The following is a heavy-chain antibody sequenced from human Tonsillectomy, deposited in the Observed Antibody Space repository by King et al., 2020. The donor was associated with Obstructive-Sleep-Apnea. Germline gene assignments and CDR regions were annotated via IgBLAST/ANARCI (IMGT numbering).Heavy chain of an antibody. Sequence: VQLVESGGGLVQPGGSLRLSCAASGFTFSSYSMNWVRQAPGKGLEWVSYITSSSNTIYYADSVRGRFTISRDNAKNSLYLQMNSLRAEDTAVYYCARDSVDSGYDSRPIWGQGILVTVSS. V-gene: IGHV3-48*04. CDR3: ARDSVDSGYDSRPI. CDR2: ITSSSNTI. D-gene: IGHD5-12*01. J-gene: IGHJ4*02. CDR1: GFTFSSYS.